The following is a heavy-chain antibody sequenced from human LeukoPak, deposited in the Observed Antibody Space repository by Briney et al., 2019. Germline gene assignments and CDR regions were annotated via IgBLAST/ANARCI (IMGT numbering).Heavy chain of an antibody. CDR3: ARLGYCTNGVCSN. J-gene: IGHJ4*02. D-gene: IGHD2-8*01. Sequence: SETLSLTCAVYGGSFSGYYWSWIRQSPGKGLEWIGEINHSGSTNYNPSLKSRVTISVDTSKNQFSLKLSSVTAADTAVYYCARLGYCTNGVCSNWGQGTLVTDSS. CDR1: GGSFSGYY. CDR2: INHSGST. V-gene: IGHV4-34*01.